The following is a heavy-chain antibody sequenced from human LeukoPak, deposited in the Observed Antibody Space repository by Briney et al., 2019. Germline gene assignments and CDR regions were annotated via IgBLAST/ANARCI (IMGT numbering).Heavy chain of an antibody. CDR2: LNPNSGGS. CDR1: GFTFPGYF. V-gene: IGHV1-2*02. Sequence: ASVKVSCKASGFTFPGYFIHWIRQAPGQGLEWMGWLNPNSGGSNFAQKFQGRVSTTRDTSILTAYLELNRLTSDDTAVYYCATLHYDFWSGYYTRGVWGKGTTVTVSS. D-gene: IGHD3-3*01. CDR3: ATLHYDFWSGYYTRGV. J-gene: IGHJ6*04.